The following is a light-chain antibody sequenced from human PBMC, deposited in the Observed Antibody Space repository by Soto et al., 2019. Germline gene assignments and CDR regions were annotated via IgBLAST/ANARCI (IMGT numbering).Light chain of an antibody. V-gene: IGKV1-5*03. CDR3: QQYDTYWT. J-gene: IGKJ1*01. CDR1: QSISSW. CDR2: KAS. Sequence: GARVTITCRASQSISSWLAWYQQKPGKAPKLLINKASSLESGVPSRFSGSGSGTEFTLTISSLQPDDFATYYCQQYDTYWTFGQGTKVDIK.